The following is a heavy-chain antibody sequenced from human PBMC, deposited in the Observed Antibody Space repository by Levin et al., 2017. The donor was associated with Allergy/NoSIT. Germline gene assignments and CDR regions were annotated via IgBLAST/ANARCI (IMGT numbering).Heavy chain of an antibody. CDR3: ARDECAWLGECYGMDV. V-gene: IGHV4-31*03. Sequence: SETLSLTCTVSGASISGGTFYWSWIRQRPGKGLEWIGFIHHSGSAYYNPSLKSRLTMSLDTSKSQFSLRVTSVTVADTAVYYCARDECAWLGECYGMDVWGQGTTVIVSS. CDR2: IHHSGSA. J-gene: IGHJ6*02. CDR1: GASISGGTFY. D-gene: IGHD3-10*01.